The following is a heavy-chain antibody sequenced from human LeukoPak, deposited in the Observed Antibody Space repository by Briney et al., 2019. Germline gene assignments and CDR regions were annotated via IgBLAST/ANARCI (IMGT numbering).Heavy chain of an antibody. CDR3: AGDSGSYWGAFDI. D-gene: IGHD1-26*01. CDR2: IYTSGST. J-gene: IGHJ3*02. V-gene: IGHV4-61*02. Sequence: PSQTLSLTCTVSGGSISSGSYYWSWIRQPAGKGLEWIGRIYTSGSTNYNPSLKSRVTISVDTSKNQFSLKLSSVTAADTAVYYCAGDSGSYWGAFDIWGQGTMVTVSS. CDR1: GGSISSGSYY.